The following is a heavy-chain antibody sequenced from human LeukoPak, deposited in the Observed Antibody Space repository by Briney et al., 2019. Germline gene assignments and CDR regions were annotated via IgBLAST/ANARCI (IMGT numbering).Heavy chain of an antibody. Sequence: PSETLSLTCTVSGGSISSYYWSWIRQPAGKGLEWIGRIYTSGSTNYNPSLKSRVTMSVDTSKNQFSLKLSSVTAADAAVYYCARDRCSGGSCYRGGDWFDPWGQGTLVTVSS. V-gene: IGHV4-4*07. D-gene: IGHD2-15*01. J-gene: IGHJ5*02. CDR2: IYTSGST. CDR3: ARDRCSGGSCYRGGDWFDP. CDR1: GGSISSYY.